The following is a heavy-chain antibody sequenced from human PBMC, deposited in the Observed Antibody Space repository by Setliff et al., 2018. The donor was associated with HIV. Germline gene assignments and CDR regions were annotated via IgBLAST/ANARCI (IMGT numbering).Heavy chain of an antibody. J-gene: IGHJ4*02. V-gene: IGHV3-21*06. D-gene: IGHD3-22*01. Sequence: PGGSLRLSCAASGFTFSSYAMSWVRQAPGKGLEWVSAISGSGTTIYYADSVKGRFTIPRDNAKNSLYLQMNSLRAEDTAVYYCARPNYYDSSGSFDHWGQGTLVTVSS. CDR1: GFTFSSYA. CDR3: ARPNYYDSSGSFDH. CDR2: ISGSGTTI.